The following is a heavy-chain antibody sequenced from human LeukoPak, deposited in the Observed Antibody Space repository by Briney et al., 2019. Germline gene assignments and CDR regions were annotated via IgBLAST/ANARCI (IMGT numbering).Heavy chain of an antibody. D-gene: IGHD3-9*01. CDR3: AREITLNPLAYYDILTGYAPYYFDY. Sequence: GGSLRLSCAASGFTFSSYGMHWVRQAPGKGLEWVAVIWYDGSNKYYADSVKGRFTISRDNSKNTLYLQMNSLRAEDTAVYYCAREITLNPLAYYDILTGYAPYYFDYWAQGTLVTVSS. CDR2: IWYDGSNK. J-gene: IGHJ4*02. V-gene: IGHV3-33*01. CDR1: GFTFSSYG.